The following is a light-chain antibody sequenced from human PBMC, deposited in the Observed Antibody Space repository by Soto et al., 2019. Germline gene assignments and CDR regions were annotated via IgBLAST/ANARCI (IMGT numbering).Light chain of an antibody. CDR2: HTY. V-gene: IGKV3D-15*01. J-gene: IGKJ2*01. CDR1: QTVNSR. Sequence: DIVLTQSPGTMSSSPVDRSTLSCRASQTVNSRLAWYQHKPGQAPRLLIYHTYNRATGITVRFRGTGSGTEFTITISGLQSEDVALYYCQQYDKWPYTFGPGTKVEIK. CDR3: QQYDKWPYT.